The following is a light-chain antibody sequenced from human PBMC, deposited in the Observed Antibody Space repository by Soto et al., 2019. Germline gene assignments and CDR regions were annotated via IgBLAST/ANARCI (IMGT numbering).Light chain of an antibody. CDR2: EAS. Sequence: EIVLTQSPATLSLSPGERATLSCRASQSVSSSLAWYQQKLGQAPRLLIYEASDRATGIPARFSGSGSGTDLTLIISSLEPEDSAVYYCQQASTWPWTFGQGTKVEIK. J-gene: IGKJ1*01. CDR3: QQASTWPWT. CDR1: QSVSSS. V-gene: IGKV3-11*01.